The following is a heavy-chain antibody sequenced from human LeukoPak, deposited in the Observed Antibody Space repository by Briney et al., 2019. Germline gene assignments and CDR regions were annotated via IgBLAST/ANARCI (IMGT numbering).Heavy chain of an antibody. V-gene: IGHV4-4*07. D-gene: IGHD1-26*01. CDR2: VYTSGST. CDR3: ARGRGGSPIHFDF. Sequence: SETLSLTCTVSGGSISSYYWSWLRQPPGKGLEWIGRVYTSGSTNYSPSFKSRVTISVDTSKNRFSLNLNSVTAADTAVYYCARGRGGSPIHFDFWGQGTLVTVSS. CDR1: GGSISSYY. J-gene: IGHJ4*02.